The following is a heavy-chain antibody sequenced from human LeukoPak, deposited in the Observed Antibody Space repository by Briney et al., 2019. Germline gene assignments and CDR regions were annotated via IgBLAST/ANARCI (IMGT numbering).Heavy chain of an antibody. D-gene: IGHD3-10*01. Sequence: SETLSLTCAVYGGSFSGYYWSWIRQPPGKGLEWIGEINHSGSTNYNPSLKSRVTISVDTSKNQFSLKLSSVTAADTAVYYCARGLRSHYGSGSYSKIGYWGQGTLVTVSS. V-gene: IGHV4-34*01. J-gene: IGHJ4*02. CDR3: ARGLRSHYGSGSYSKIGY. CDR2: INHSGST. CDR1: GGSFSGYY.